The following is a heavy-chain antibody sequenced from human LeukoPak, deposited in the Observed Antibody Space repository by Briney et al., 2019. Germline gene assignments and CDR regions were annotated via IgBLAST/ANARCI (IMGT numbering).Heavy chain of an antibody. CDR1: GYSISSGYY. CDR2: INHSGST. D-gene: IGHD5-18*01. Sequence: SETLSLTCTVSGYSISSGYYWGWIRQPPGKGLEWIGEINHSGSTNYNPSLKSRVTISVDTSKNQFSLKLSSVTAADTAVYYCARDRGGYSYGRLDYWGQGTLVTVSS. CDR3: ARDRGGYSYGRLDY. V-gene: IGHV4-38-2*02. J-gene: IGHJ4*02.